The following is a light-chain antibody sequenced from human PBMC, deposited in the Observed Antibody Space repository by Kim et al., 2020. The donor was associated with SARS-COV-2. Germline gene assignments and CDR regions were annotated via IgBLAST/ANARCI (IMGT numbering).Light chain of an antibody. CDR1: SSNSGSNY. CDR3: AAWDDSLSGRKV. J-gene: IGLJ3*02. V-gene: IGLV1-47*01. CDR2: RNN. Sequence: QRVTISCSGSSSNSGSNYVSWYQQFPGTAPKLLIYRNNQRPSGVPDRFAGSKSGTSASLAISGLRSEDEADYYCAAWDDSLSGRKVFGGGTQLTVL.